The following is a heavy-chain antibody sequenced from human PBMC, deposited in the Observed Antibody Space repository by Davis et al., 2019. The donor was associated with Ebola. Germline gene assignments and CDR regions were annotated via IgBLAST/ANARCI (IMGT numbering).Heavy chain of an antibody. Sequence: ASVKVSCKASGYMFTNYGISWVRQAPGQGLEWMGWVNPNSGNTGYAQKFQGRVTMTRNTSISTAYMELSSLRSEDTAVYYCARAVRYSAVVSRSSRKYYFDYWGQGTLVTVSS. CDR1: GYMFTNYG. V-gene: IGHV1-8*01. D-gene: IGHD3-22*01. J-gene: IGHJ4*02. CDR3: ARAVRYSAVVSRSSRKYYFDY. CDR2: VNPNSGNT.